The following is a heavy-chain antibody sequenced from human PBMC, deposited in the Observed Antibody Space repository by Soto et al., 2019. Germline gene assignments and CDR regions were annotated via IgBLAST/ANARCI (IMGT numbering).Heavy chain of an antibody. CDR2: IIPIFGTA. CDR3: ARLLMVRGVIKPTGSLDY. J-gene: IGHJ4*01. D-gene: IGHD3-10*01. Sequence: SVKVFCKASGGTFSSYAISWVRPAPGQGLELMGGIIPIFGTANYAQKFQGRVTITADESTSTAYMELSSLRSEDTAVYYCARLLMVRGVIKPTGSLDYWG. V-gene: IGHV1-69*13. CDR1: GGTFSSYA.